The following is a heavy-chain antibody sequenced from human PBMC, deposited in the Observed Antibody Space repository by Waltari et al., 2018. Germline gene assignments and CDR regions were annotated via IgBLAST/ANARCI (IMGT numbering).Heavy chain of an antibody. V-gene: IGHV4-4*07. CDR2: IYTGVSA. Sequence: QEQLQESGPGLVKPSETLSLTCSVSGGSISNYYWSWIRQPAGKGLEWIGRIYTGVSANYSPSLKSRVTMSVDTSKNQFSLKLNSVTAADTAVYYCAREVRRDGFNYLDYWGQGTLVTVSS. CDR3: AREVRRDGFNYLDY. CDR1: GGSISNYY. D-gene: IGHD5-12*01. J-gene: IGHJ4*02.